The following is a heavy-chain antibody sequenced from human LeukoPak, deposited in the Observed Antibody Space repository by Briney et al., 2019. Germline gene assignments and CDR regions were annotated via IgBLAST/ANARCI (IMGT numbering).Heavy chain of an antibody. V-gene: IGHV1-69*13. J-gene: IGHJ4*02. Sequence: ASVKVSCKASGGTFSSYAISWVRQAPGQGLEWMGGIIPIFGTANYAQKFQGRVTITADESTSTAYMELSSLRAEDTAVYYCAREDYYDSSGYLDYWGQGTLVTVSS. D-gene: IGHD3-22*01. CDR3: AREDYYDSSGYLDY. CDR1: GGTFSSYA. CDR2: IIPIFGTA.